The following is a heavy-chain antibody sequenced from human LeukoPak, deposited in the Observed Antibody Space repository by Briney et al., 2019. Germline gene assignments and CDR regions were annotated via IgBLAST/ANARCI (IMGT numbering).Heavy chain of an antibody. CDR3: ARFETRGTGDFDN. V-gene: IGHV3-21*01. J-gene: IGHJ4*02. Sequence: GGSLRLSCAGSGFSFSYYSMNWLRQAPGKELEWVASISGSSTYIFYADSVKGRFTISRDDAKNSVYLQMNSLRAEDTAVYYCARFETRGTGDFDNWGQGTLVTVSS. D-gene: IGHD3/OR15-3a*01. CDR2: ISGSSTYI. CDR1: GFSFSYYS.